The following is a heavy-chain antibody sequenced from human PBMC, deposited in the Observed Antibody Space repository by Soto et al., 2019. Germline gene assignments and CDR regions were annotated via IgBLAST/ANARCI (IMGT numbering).Heavy chain of an antibody. CDR3: ARDGAFWSGRFYYYGMDV. CDR1: GYSISSGYY. Sequence: SETLSLTCAVSGYSISSGYYWGWIRQPPGKGLEWIGSIYHSGSTYYNPSLKSRVTISVDTSKNQFSLKLSSVTAADTAVYYCARDGAFWSGRFYYYGMDVWGQGTTVTVSS. J-gene: IGHJ6*02. V-gene: IGHV4-38-2*02. D-gene: IGHD3-3*01. CDR2: IYHSGST.